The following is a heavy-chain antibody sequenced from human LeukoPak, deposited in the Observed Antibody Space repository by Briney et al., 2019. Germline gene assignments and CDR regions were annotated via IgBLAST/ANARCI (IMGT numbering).Heavy chain of an antibody. D-gene: IGHD1-26*01. CDR3: ARGGGSYFWEFDY. J-gene: IGHJ4*02. Sequence: GGSLRLSCAASGFFFSNYWMSWVRQAPGKGLEWVASVRPDGGQAYYLDSIKGRFTIYRDNAENSLYLQMSSLRAEDTAVYYCARGGGSYFWEFDYWGQGTLVTVSS. V-gene: IGHV3-7*01. CDR1: GFFFSNYW. CDR2: VRPDGGQA.